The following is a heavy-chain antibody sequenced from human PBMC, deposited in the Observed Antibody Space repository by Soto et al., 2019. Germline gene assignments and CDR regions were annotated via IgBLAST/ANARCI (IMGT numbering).Heavy chain of an antibody. J-gene: IGHJ4*02. CDR1: GYTFTHFY. CDR3: ARDNRIAVAAPGY. D-gene: IGHD6-19*01. CDR2: ISPHNFNT. V-gene: IGHV1-18*01. Sequence: ASVKVSCKASGYTFTHFYITWVRQAPGQGLEWMGAISPHNFNTNYAQKFRGRVTLTTEKSTNTAYMDLRRLRSDDTAVYYCARDNRIAVAAPGYWGQGTPVPVSS.